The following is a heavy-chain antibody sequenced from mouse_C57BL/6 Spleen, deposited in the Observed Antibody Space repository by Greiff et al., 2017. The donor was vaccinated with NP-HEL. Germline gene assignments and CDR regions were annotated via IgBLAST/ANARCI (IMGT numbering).Heavy chain of an antibody. CDR2: IYPGDGDT. CDR3: ARGAAQATSYAMDY. D-gene: IGHD3-2*02. J-gene: IGHJ4*01. Sequence: QVQLQQSGAELVKPGASVKISCKASGYAFSSYWMNWVKQRPGKGLEWIGQIYPGDGDTNYNGKFKGKATLTADKSSSTAYMQLSSLTSEDSAVYFCARGAAQATSYAMDYWGQGTSVTVSS. V-gene: IGHV1-80*01. CDR1: GYAFSSYW.